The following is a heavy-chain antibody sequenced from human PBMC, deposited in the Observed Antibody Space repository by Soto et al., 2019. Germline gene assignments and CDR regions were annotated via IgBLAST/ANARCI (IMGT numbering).Heavy chain of an antibody. J-gene: IGHJ6*02. D-gene: IGHD6-13*01. CDR1: GGSVSSGSYY. V-gene: IGHV4-61*01. Sequence: SETLSLTCTVSGGSVSSGSYYWSWIRQPPGKGLEWIGYIYYSGSTNYNPSLKSRVTISADTSKNQFSLKLSSVTAADTAVYYCARDASSSHYYYYYGMDVWGQGTTVTVSS. CDR2: IYYSGST. CDR3: ARDASSSHYYYYYGMDV.